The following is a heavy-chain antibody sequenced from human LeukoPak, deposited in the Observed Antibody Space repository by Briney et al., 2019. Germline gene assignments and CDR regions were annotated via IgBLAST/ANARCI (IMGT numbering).Heavy chain of an antibody. Sequence: GGSLRLSCAASGFTFSSYGMHWVRQAPGKGLEWVAVIWYDGSNKYYAASVKGRFTISRDNSKNTLYLQMNSLRAEDTAVYYCARDYDFWGNNWFDPWGQGTLVTVSS. CDR3: ARDYDFWGNNWFDP. D-gene: IGHD3/OR15-3a*01. CDR2: IWYDGSNK. J-gene: IGHJ5*02. CDR1: GFTFSSYG. V-gene: IGHV3-33*01.